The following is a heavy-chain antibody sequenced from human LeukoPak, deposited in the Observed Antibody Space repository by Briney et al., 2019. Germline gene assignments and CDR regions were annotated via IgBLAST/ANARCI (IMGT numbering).Heavy chain of an antibody. CDR2: IKQDGSEK. CDR1: GFTFSNYA. J-gene: IGHJ4*02. D-gene: IGHD1-1*01. CDR3: ARDLLDQTGTLDY. Sequence: GGSLRLSCAASGFTFSNYAMSWVRQAPGKGLEWVANIKQDGSEKYYVDSVKGRFTISRDNAKNSLYLQMNSLRAEDTAVYYCARDLLDQTGTLDYWGQGTLVTVSS. V-gene: IGHV3-7*01.